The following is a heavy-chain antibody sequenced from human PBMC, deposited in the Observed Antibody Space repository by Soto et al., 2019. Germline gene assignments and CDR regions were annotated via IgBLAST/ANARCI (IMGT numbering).Heavy chain of an antibody. Sequence: QVQLVESRGGVVQPGRSLRLSCAASGFTFSSYGMHWVRQAPGKGLEWVAVISYDGSNKYYADSVKGRFTISRDNSKNTLYLQMNSLRAEDTAVYYCAKDPTREVAGFDYWGQGTLVTVSS. CDR1: GFTFSSYG. V-gene: IGHV3-30*18. CDR2: ISYDGSNK. J-gene: IGHJ4*02. D-gene: IGHD6-19*01. CDR3: AKDPTREVAGFDY.